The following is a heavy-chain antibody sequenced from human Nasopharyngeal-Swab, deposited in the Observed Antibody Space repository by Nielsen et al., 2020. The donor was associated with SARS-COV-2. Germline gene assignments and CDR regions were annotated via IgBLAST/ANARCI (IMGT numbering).Heavy chain of an antibody. Sequence: WIRQPPGKGLEWIGEINHSGSTNYNPSLKSRVTISVDTSKNQFSLKLSSVTAADTAVYYCASHPAGGGGGDYWGQGTLVTSPQ. CDR2: INHSGST. V-gene: IGHV4-34*01. D-gene: IGHD2-21*01. CDR3: ASHPAGGGGGDY. J-gene: IGHJ4*02.